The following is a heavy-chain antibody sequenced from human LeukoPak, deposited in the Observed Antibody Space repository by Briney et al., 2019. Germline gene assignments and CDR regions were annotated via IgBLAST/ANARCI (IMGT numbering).Heavy chain of an antibody. J-gene: IGHJ4*02. CDR2: IRYDGNNK. CDR1: GFTFSSSG. Sequence: GGSLRLSCAASGFTFSSSGMHWVRQAPGKGLEWLAFIRYDGNNKYYADSVKGRFTISRDNSKNTLYLQMNSLRAEDTAVYYCAKDLEMATQMDYWGQGTLVTVSS. V-gene: IGHV3-30*02. CDR3: AKDLEMATQMDY. D-gene: IGHD5-24*01.